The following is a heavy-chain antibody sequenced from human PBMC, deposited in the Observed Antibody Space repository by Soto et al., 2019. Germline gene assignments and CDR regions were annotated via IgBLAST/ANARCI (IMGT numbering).Heavy chain of an antibody. CDR3: ARDPFFHYDSSPTRVYFDY. CDR1: GGTFSSYA. V-gene: IGHV1-69*13. Sequence: SVKVSCKASGGTFSSYAISWVRQAPGQGLEWMGGIIPIFGTANYAQKFQGRVTITADESTSTAYMELSSLRSEDTAVYYCARDPFFHYDSSPTRVYFDYWGQGTLVTVSS. CDR2: IIPIFGTA. D-gene: IGHD3-22*01. J-gene: IGHJ4*02.